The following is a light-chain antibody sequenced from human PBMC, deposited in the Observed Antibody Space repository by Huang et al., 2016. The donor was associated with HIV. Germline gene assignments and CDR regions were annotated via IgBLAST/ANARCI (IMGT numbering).Light chain of an antibody. V-gene: IGKV3-15*01. J-gene: IGKJ5*01. CDR3: QQYSTWPPIT. Sequence: EIVMTQSPATLSLSPGGRATLSCRASQSVSSDLAWYQQKPGQAPRLLIYGASTRATGIPARFSGSGSGTEFTLTISSLQSEDFALYYCQQYSTWPPITFGQGTRLEMK. CDR1: QSVSSD. CDR2: GAS.